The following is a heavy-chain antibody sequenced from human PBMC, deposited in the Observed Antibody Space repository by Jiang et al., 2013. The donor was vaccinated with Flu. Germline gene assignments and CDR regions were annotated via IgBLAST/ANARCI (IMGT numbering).Heavy chain of an antibody. V-gene: IGHV1-69*17. CDR3: ARHEQQLLKGPFDY. CDR2: IITSVGIT. J-gene: IGHJ4*02. D-gene: IGHD6-13*01. Sequence: VKKPGSSVRISCKAYGDTFTTYAFSWVRQAPGQGLEWLGGIITSVGITTYAEKFRGQVTISVDNSINTAFLQWSSLEASDTAMYFCARHEQQLLKGPFDYWGQGTLVTVSS. CDR1: GDTFTTYA.